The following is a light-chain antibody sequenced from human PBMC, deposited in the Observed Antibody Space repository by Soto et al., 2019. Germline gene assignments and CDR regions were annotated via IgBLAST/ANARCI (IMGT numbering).Light chain of an antibody. CDR3: QQYNNWPPVT. CDR1: QSVYNN. J-gene: IGKJ3*01. Sequence: EIVMTPSPPTLFVSPEARATLSCRASQSVYNNLAWYQQKPGQAPRLLIYGASTRATGIPARFIGSGSGTEFTLTISSLQSEDFAVYYCQQYNNWPPVTFGPGTKVDIK. CDR2: GAS. V-gene: IGKV3-15*01.